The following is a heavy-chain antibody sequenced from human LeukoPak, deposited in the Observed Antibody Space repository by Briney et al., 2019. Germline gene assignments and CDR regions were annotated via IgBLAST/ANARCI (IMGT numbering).Heavy chain of an antibody. CDR2: IYYSGST. V-gene: IGHV4-59*01. CDR3: ARGEDYYDSSGCYYY. J-gene: IGHJ4*02. Sequence: SETLSLTCTVSGGSISSYYWSWIRQPPGKGPEWIGYIYYSGSTNYNPSLKSRVTISVDTSKNQFSLKLSSVTAADTAVYYCARGEDYYDSSGCYYYWGQGTLVTVSS. D-gene: IGHD3-22*01. CDR1: GGSISSYY.